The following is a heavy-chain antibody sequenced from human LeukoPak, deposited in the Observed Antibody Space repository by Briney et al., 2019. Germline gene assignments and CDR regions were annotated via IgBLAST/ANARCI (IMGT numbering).Heavy chain of an antibody. D-gene: IGHD1-26*01. CDR3: ARLVGATTGEDY. J-gene: IGHJ4*02. V-gene: IGHV4-39*07. CDR2: IYYTGST. Sequence: SETLSLTCAVSGGSISTNNYYWGWIRRPPGKGLEWIGSIYYTGSTNYNPSLKSRVTISVDTSRNQFSLKLSSVTAADTAVYYCARLVGATTGEDYWGQGTLVTVSS. CDR1: GGSISTNNYY.